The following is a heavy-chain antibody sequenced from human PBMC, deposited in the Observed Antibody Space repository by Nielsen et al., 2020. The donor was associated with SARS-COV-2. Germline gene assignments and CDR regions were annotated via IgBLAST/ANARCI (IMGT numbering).Heavy chain of an antibody. D-gene: IGHD6-6*01. CDR3: AKGFSSSSRDYMNV. V-gene: IGHV3-21*04. Sequence: GGSLRLSCAASGFRFTSYSMNWVRQAPGKGLEWVASITMSGAYMYYADSVRGRFTISRDNRKNSLFLQMNSLRTEDTALYYCAKGFSSSSRDYMNVWGKGTTVTVSS. CDR1: GFRFTSYS. CDR2: ITMSGAYM. J-gene: IGHJ6*03.